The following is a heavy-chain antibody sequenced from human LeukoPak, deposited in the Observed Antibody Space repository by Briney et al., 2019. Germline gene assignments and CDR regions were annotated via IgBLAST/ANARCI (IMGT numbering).Heavy chain of an antibody. J-gene: IGHJ4*02. D-gene: IGHD1-1*01. CDR1: GGTFSSYA. V-gene: IGHV1-69*01. CDR3: ASYNWNYYLLIYFDY. CDR2: IIPIFGTA. Sequence: SVKVSCKASGGTFSSYAISWVRQAPGQGLEWMGGIIPIFGTANYAQEFQGRVTITADESTSTAYMELSSLRSEDTAVYYCASYNWNYYLLIYFDYWGQGTLVTVSS.